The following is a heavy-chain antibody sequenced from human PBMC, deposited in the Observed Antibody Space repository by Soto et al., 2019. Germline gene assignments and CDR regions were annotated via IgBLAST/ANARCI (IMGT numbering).Heavy chain of an antibody. CDR3: AKDDFMGELWGYFDY. CDR2: ISGSGGST. D-gene: IGHD3-16*01. J-gene: IGHJ4*02. CDR1: GFTFSSYA. Sequence: VQLVQSGAEVKKPGSSVKVSCKASGFTFSSYAMSWVRQAPGKGLEWVSAISGSGGSTYYADSVKGRFTISRDNSKNTLYLQMNSLRDEDTAVYYCAKDDFMGELWGYFDYWGQGTLVTVSS. V-gene: IGHV3-23*04.